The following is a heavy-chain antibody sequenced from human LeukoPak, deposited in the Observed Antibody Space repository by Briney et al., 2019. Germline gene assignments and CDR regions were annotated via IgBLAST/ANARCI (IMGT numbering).Heavy chain of an antibody. D-gene: IGHD7-27*01. CDR1: GFTFSSYA. CDR3: AREHWGFDY. CDR2: ISGSGEST. J-gene: IGHJ4*02. V-gene: IGHV3-23*01. Sequence: PGGSLRLSCAASGFTFSSYAMSWVRQAPGKGLEWVSEISGSGESTYYGDSVKGRFTISRDNSKNTLYLQMNSLRAGDTAIYYCAREHWGFDYWGQGTLVTVSS.